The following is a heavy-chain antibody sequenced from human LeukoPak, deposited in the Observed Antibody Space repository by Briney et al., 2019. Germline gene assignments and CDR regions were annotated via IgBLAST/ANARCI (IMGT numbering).Heavy chain of an antibody. CDR1: GGSISGYH. CDR3: ARVPRSYYYYYYMDV. J-gene: IGHJ6*03. CDR2: TYYSGSS. Sequence: SETLSLTCNVSGGSISGYHWSWIRQPPGKGLEWLGYTYYSGSSNYNPSLKSRVTMSADTSKNQFSLKLSSVTAADTAVYYCARVPRSYYYYYYMDVWSKGTTVTVSS. V-gene: IGHV4-59*01.